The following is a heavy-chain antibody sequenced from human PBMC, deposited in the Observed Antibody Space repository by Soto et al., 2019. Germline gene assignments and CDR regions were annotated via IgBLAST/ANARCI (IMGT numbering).Heavy chain of an antibody. CDR2: ISPKSGGT. Sequence: ASVKVSCKASGYTFTGYYIHWVRQAPGQGLEWMGWISPKSGGTDYQQNFRGRVTMTRDSSITTVYMELSSLRSDDTAVYYCARANSGDDDEFDYWGQGTPVTVSS. D-gene: IGHD5-12*01. V-gene: IGHV1-2*02. J-gene: IGHJ4*02. CDR1: GYTFTGYY. CDR3: ARANSGDDDEFDY.